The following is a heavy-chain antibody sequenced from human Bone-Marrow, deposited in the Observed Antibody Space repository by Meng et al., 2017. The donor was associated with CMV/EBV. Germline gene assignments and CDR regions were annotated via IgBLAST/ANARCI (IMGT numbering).Heavy chain of an antibody. D-gene: IGHD3-22*01. CDR2: ISAYNGNT. CDR1: AGTFSSYA. CDR3: ARPADDSSGSYYYYGMDV. V-gene: IGHV1-18*01. J-gene: IGHJ6*02. Sequence: ASVKVFCKASAGTFSSYAISWVRQAPGQGLEWMGWISAYNGNTNYAQKLQGRVTMTTDTSTSTAYMELRSLRSDDTAVYYCARPADDSSGSYYYYGMDVWGQGTTVTVSS.